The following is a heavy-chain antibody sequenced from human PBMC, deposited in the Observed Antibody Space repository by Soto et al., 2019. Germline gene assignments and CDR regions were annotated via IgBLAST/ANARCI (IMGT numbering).Heavy chain of an antibody. Sequence: GASVKVSCKASGYTFTNSGFSWVRQAPGQGLEWMGGIIPIFGTANYAQKFQGRVTITADESTSTAYMELSSLRSEDTAVYYCARTLLYSNYGFYYFDYWGQGTLVTVSS. CDR1: GYTFTNSG. CDR3: ARTLLYSNYGFYYFDY. D-gene: IGHD4-4*01. J-gene: IGHJ4*02. V-gene: IGHV1-69*13. CDR2: IIPIFGTA.